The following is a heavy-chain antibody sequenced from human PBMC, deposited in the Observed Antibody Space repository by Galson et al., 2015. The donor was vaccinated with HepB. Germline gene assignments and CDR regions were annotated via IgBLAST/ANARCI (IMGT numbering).Heavy chain of an antibody. CDR1: GFTFSNYW. D-gene: IGHD6-13*01. J-gene: IGHJ6*02. Sequence: SLRLSCAASGFTFSNYWMHWVRQAPGKGLVWVSRINSNSDGSSITYADSVKGRFTISRDNAKNTLYLQMSSLRGEDTAVYYCARQVAVAQGYGTDVWGQGTTVTVSS. CDR2: INSNSDGSSI. V-gene: IGHV3-74*01. CDR3: ARQVAVAQGYGTDV.